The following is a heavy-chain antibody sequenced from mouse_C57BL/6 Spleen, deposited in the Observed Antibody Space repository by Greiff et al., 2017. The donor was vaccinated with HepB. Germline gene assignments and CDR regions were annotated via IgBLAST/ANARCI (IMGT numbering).Heavy chain of an antibody. D-gene: IGHD2-4*01. CDR1: GYTFTSYW. CDR2: IHPSDSDT. V-gene: IGHV1-74*01. CDR3: AIGDYDYPYAMDY. J-gene: IGHJ4*01. Sequence: QVQLQQPGAELVKPGASVKVSCKASGYTFTSYWMHWVKQRPGQGLEWIGRIHPSDSDTNYNQKFKGKATLTVDKSSSTAYMQLSSLTSEDSAVYYCAIGDYDYPYAMDYWGQGTSVTVSS.